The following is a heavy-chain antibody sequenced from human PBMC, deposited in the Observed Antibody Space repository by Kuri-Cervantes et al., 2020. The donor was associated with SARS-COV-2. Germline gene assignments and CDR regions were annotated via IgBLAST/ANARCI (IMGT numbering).Heavy chain of an antibody. D-gene: IGHD3-3*01. CDR2: ISAYNGNT. CDR1: GYTFTSYG. J-gene: IGHJ5*02. V-gene: IGHV1-18*01. CDR3: ARGDYDFWSGPGNNWFDP. Sequence: ASVKVSCKASGYTFTSYGISWVRQAPGQGLEWMGWISAYNGNTNYAQKLQGRVTMTTDTSTSTAYMELRSLRSDDTAVYYCARGDYDFWSGPGNNWFDPWGQGTLVTVSS.